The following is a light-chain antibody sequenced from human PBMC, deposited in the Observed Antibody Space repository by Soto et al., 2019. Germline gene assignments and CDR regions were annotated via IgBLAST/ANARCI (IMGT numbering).Light chain of an antibody. CDR2: STS. Sequence: QSVLTQPASASGAPGQRVTISCSGSSSNIGSNSVNWYQLLPGTAPKLLIYSTSQRPSGVPDRFSGSKSGTSASLAISGLQSEDEADYYCAAWDDSLKLVFGGGTELTVL. V-gene: IGLV1-44*01. CDR3: AAWDDSLKLV. J-gene: IGLJ2*01. CDR1: SSNIGSNS.